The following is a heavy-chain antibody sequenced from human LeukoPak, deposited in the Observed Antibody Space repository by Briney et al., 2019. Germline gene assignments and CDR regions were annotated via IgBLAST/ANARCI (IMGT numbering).Heavy chain of an antibody. CDR3: ARGNILSGYCFDF. Sequence: SETLSLTCAVYGGSITGYYWSWIRQPPGKGLEWVGEIHYTGATSYNPSLKSRATISIDTSKNQVSLKLSSVTAADTAVYYCARGNILSGYCFDFWGQGILVTVSS. J-gene: IGHJ4*02. CDR2: IHYTGAT. V-gene: IGHV4-34*01. CDR1: GGSITGYY. D-gene: IGHD3-9*01.